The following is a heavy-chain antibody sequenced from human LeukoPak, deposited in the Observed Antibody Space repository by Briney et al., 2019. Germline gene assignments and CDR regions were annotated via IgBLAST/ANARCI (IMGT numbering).Heavy chain of an antibody. CDR3: AREWDS. CDR2: ISSTDAGT. Sequence: GGSLRLSCAASGFSLSSYAMSWVRQAPGKGLEWVSAISSTDAGTYHADSVRGRFTISRDSSKNTLYLQMNSLRAEDTAVYYCAREWDSWGQGTLVTVSS. CDR1: GFSLSSYA. V-gene: IGHV3-23*01. J-gene: IGHJ4*02.